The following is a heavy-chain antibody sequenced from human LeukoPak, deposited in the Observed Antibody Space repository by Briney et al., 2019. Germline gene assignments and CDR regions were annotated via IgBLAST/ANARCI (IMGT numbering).Heavy chain of an antibody. D-gene: IGHD3-16*02. J-gene: IGHJ4*02. Sequence: SETLSLTCTVSGGSISSYYWSWIRQPPGKGLEWIGYIYYSGSTNYNPSLKSRVTISVDTSKSQFSLKLSSVTAADTAVYYCARETYYDYVWGSYRPHYFDYWGQGTLVTVSS. V-gene: IGHV4-59*01. CDR1: GGSISSYY. CDR2: IYYSGST. CDR3: ARETYYDYVWGSYRPHYFDY.